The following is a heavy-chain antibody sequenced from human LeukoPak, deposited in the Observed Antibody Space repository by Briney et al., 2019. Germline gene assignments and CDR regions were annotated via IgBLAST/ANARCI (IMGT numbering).Heavy chain of an antibody. CDR3: AISRYSGYVDY. CDR2: ISSSSSYI. D-gene: IGHD5-12*01. V-gene: IGHV3-21*01. CDR1: GFTFSSYS. Sequence: GSLGLSCAASGFTFSSYSMNWVRQAPGKGLEWVSSISSSSSYIYYADSVKGRFTISRDNAKNSLYLQMNSLRADDTAVYYCAISRYSGYVDYWGQGTLVTVSS. J-gene: IGHJ4*02.